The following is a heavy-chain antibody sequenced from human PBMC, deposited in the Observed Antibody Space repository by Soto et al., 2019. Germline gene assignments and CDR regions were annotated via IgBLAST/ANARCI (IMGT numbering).Heavy chain of an antibody. V-gene: IGHV3-23*01. Sequence: GGSLRLSCEASGFTFSSYAMSWVRQSPGKGLEWVSALSATGLSTYYADSVRGRVTISRDNSANTLSLEMRSLTADDTALYYCARDKDTSSWTAFDLWGHGTLVTVSS. CDR2: LSATGLST. D-gene: IGHD3-10*01. J-gene: IGHJ4*01. CDR1: GFTFSSYA. CDR3: ARDKDTSSWTAFDL.